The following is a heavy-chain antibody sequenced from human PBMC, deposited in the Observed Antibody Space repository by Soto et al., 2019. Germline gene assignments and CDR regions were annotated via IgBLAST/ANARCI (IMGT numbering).Heavy chain of an antibody. Sequence: SETLSLTCTVSGGSISSGGYYWSWIRQHPGKGLEWIGYIYYSGSTYYNPSLKSRVTISVDTSKNQFSLKLSSVTAADTAVYYCARSYSSGLYFDYWGQGTLVTVSS. D-gene: IGHD6-19*01. CDR1: GGSISSGGYY. CDR2: IYYSGST. V-gene: IGHV4-31*03. CDR3: ARSYSSGLYFDY. J-gene: IGHJ4*02.